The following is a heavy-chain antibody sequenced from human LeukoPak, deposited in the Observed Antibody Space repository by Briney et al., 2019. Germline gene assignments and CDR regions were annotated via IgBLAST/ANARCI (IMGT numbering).Heavy chain of an antibody. Sequence: SETLSLTCAVYGGSFSGYYWSWIRQPPGKGLEWIGEINHSGSTNYNPSLKSRVTISVDTSKNQFSLKLSSVTAADTAVYYCARGSRGCSGGSCYSKNWGQGTLVTVSS. V-gene: IGHV4-34*01. CDR1: GGSFSGYY. CDR2: INHSGST. J-gene: IGHJ4*02. CDR3: ARGSRGCSGGSCYSKN. D-gene: IGHD2-15*01.